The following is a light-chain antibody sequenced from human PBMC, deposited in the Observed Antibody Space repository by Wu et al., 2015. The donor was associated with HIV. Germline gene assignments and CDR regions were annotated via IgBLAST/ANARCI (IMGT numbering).Light chain of an antibody. Sequence: DIQMTQSPSTLPASVGDRVTITCRASQNINNWLAWYQQKPGKAPKLLIYQVSNLQSGVPSRFSGSGSGTEFTLTINSLQPDDFATYFCQRYNNFPKWTFGQGTKVEMK. CDR3: QRYNNFPKWT. J-gene: IGKJ1*01. CDR1: QNINNW. V-gene: IGKV1-5*03. CDR2: QVS.